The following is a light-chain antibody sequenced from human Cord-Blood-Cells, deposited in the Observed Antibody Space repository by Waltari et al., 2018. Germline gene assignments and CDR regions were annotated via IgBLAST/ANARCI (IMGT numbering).Light chain of an antibody. CDR1: RRDVGSYNL. V-gene: IGLV2-23*01. J-gene: IGLJ2*01. Sequence: QSAMIPPASVSGFPGQSITTSCTGTRRDVGSYNLVSWYQQHPGKAPKLMIYEGSKRPSGVSNRFSGSKSGNTASLTISGLQAEDEADYYCCSYAGSSTVVFGGGTKLTVL. CDR2: EGS. CDR3: CSYAGSSTVV.